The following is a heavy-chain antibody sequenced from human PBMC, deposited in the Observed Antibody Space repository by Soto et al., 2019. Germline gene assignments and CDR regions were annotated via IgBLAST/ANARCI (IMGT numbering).Heavy chain of an antibody. Sequence: GGSLRLSCAASGFTFSSYAMSWVRQAPGKGLEWVSAISGSGGSTYYADSVKGRFTISRDNSKNTLYLQMNSLRAEDTAVYYCAKDSSPIVVVPAANIGFDPWGQGTLVTVSS. CDR2: ISGSGGST. D-gene: IGHD2-2*01. V-gene: IGHV3-23*01. CDR3: AKDSSPIVVVPAANIGFDP. CDR1: GFTFSSYA. J-gene: IGHJ5*02.